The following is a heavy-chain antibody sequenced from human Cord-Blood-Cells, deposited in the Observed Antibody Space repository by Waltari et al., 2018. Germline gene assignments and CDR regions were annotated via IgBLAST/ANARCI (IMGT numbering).Heavy chain of an antibody. CDR3: ARVFGSGWSPYYFDY. D-gene: IGHD6-19*01. Sequence: EVQLVESGGGLVQPGGSLRLACAAAGFTFSSYWMSWVRQARGKGLEWVANIKQDGSEKYYVYSVKGRFTISRDNAKYSLYLQMNSLRAEDTAVYYCARVFGSGWSPYYFDYWGQGTLFTVSS. CDR2: IKQDGSEK. J-gene: IGHJ4*02. V-gene: IGHV3-7*01. CDR1: GFTFSSYW.